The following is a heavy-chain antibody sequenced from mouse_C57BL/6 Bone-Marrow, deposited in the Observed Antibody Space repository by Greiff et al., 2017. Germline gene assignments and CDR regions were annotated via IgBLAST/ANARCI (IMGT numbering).Heavy chain of an antibody. Sequence: VQLQQSGAELVKPGASVKMSCKASGYTFTSYWITWVKQRPGQGLEWIGDIYPTSGRTNYNEKFKSKAILTVDTSSNTAYMQLSSLTSEDSAVFSCARSGPLGRIFDYWGQGTTLTVSS. V-gene: IGHV1-55*01. D-gene: IGHD4-1*01. CDR2: IYPTSGRT. CDR1: GYTFTSYW. J-gene: IGHJ2*01. CDR3: ARSGPLGRIFDY.